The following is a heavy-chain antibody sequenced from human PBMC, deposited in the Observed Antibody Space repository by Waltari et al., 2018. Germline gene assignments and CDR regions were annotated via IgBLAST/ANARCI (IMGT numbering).Heavy chain of an antibody. CDR3: ATPSIAAAGDFDY. CDR1: GGSISSSSYS. V-gene: IGHV4-39*01. CDR2: IYYSGST. D-gene: IGHD6-13*01. Sequence: QLQLQESGPGLVKPSETLSLTCTVAGGSISSSSYSWGWIRQPPGKGLEWIGSIYYSGSTYYNPSLKSRVTISVDTSKNQFSLKLSSVTAADTAVYYCATPSIAAAGDFDYWGQGTLVTVSS. J-gene: IGHJ4*02.